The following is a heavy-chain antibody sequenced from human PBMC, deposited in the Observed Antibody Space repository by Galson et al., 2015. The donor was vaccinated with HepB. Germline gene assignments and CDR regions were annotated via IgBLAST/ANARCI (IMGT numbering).Heavy chain of an antibody. J-gene: IGHJ6*02. D-gene: IGHD5-12*01. CDR1: GGTFSSYA. CDR2: IIPIFGTA. V-gene: IGHV1-69*13. CDR3: ARDIVATIGLPHYGMDV. Sequence: SVKVSCKASGGTFSSYAISWVRQAPGQGLEWMGGIIPIFGTANYAQKFQGRVTITADESTSTAYMELSSLRSEDTAVYYCARDIVATIGLPHYGMDVWGQGTTVTVSS.